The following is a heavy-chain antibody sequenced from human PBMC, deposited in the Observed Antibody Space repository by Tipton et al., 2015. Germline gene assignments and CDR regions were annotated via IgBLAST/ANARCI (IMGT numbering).Heavy chain of an antibody. Sequence: SLRLSCAASGGSTSSSNWWSWVRQPPGKGLEWIGEIHHGGSTNYNPSLKSRVTMSVDTSKNQFSLHLSSVTAADTAVYYCAREVWYNDSTGYDYWGQGTLVTVSS. CDR3: AREVWYNDSTGYDY. D-gene: IGHD3-22*01. CDR1: GGSTSSSNW. V-gene: IGHV4-4*02. CDR2: IHHGGST. J-gene: IGHJ4*02.